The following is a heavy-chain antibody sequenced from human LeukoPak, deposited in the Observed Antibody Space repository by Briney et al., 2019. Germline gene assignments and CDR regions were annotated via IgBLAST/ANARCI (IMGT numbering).Heavy chain of an antibody. D-gene: IGHD3-3*01. CDR1: GFTFSSYW. V-gene: IGHV3-7*01. Sequence: PGGSLRLSCAASGFTFSSYWMSWVRQAPGKGLEWVANIKQDGSEKYYVDSVKGRFTISRDNAKNSLYLQMNSLRAEDTAVYYCATAPSIAKYDFWSGYYPRYDYWGQGTLVTVSS. CDR3: ATAPSIAKYDFWSGYYPRYDY. CDR2: IKQDGSEK. J-gene: IGHJ4*02.